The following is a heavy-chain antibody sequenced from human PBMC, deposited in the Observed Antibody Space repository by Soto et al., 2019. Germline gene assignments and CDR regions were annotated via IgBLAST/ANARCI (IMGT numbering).Heavy chain of an antibody. CDR1: GFTFSSYS. J-gene: IGHJ5*02. CDR3: ARDLPSIAALFDP. CDR2: ISSSSSYI. D-gene: IGHD6-6*01. V-gene: IGHV3-21*01. Sequence: GSLRLSCAASGFTFSSYSMNWVRQAPGKGLEWVSSISSSSSYIYYADSVKGRFTISRDNAKNSLYLQMNSLRAEDTAVYYCARDLPSIAALFDPWGQGTLVTVSS.